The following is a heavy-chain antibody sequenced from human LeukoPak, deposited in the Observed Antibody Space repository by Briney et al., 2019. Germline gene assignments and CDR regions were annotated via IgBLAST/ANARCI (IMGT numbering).Heavy chain of an antibody. D-gene: IGHD1-1*01. CDR1: GFTFSSYW. CDR2: ISADGINA. Sequence: GGSLRLSCAAPGFTFSSYWMHWVRQAPGKGLVWVSRISADGINAHYADSVKGRFTISRDNAENTLYLQMNSLRAEDTVLYYCARTNYYFDNWGQGSLVTVSS. CDR3: ARTNYYFDN. J-gene: IGHJ4*02. V-gene: IGHV3-74*01.